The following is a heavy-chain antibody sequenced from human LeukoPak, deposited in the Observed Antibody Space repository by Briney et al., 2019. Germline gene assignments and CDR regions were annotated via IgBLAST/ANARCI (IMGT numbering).Heavy chain of an antibody. J-gene: IGHJ3*02. CDR1: GYTFTGYY. CDR3: ARERRYCSSTSCYTYAFDI. V-gene: IGHV1-2*02. CDR2: INPNRGGT. Sequence: ASVKVSCKASGYTFTGYYMHWVRPAPGQGLEWMGWINPNRGGTNYAQKFQGRVTMTRDTTISTAYMELSRLRSDDTAVYYCARERRYCSSTSCYTYAFDIWGQGTMVTVSS. D-gene: IGHD2-2*02.